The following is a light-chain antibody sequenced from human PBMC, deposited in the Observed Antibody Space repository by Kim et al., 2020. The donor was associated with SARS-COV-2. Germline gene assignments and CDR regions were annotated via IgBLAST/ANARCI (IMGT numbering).Light chain of an antibody. Sequence: NFMLTQPHSVSECPGKTVTISCTRSSGSIARNYVQWYQQRPGSAPTTVIYEDNQRPSGVPDRFSGSIDSSSNSASLTISGLKTEDEADYYCHSYDNNNRWVFGGGTKLTVL. V-gene: IGLV6-57*04. CDR3: HSYDNNNRWV. CDR1: SGSIARNY. CDR2: EDN. J-gene: IGLJ3*02.